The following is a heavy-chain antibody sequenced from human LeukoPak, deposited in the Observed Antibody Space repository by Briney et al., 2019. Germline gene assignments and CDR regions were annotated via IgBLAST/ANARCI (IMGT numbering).Heavy chain of an antibody. CDR1: GGSISSSSYY. Sequence: SETLSLTCTVSGGSISSSSYYWGWIRQPPGKGLEWIGSIYYSGSTYYNPSLKSRVTISVDTSKNQFSPKLSSVTAADTAVYYCARHGYYDSSGYYSSFDYWGQGTLVTVSS. CDR3: ARHGYYDSSGYYSSFDY. V-gene: IGHV4-39*01. D-gene: IGHD3-22*01. J-gene: IGHJ4*02. CDR2: IYYSGST.